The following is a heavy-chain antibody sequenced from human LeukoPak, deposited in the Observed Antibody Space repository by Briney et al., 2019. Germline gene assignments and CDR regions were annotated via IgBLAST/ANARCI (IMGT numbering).Heavy chain of an antibody. Sequence: SETLSLTCAVYGGSFSGYYWSWIRQPPGKGLEWIGEINHSGSTNYNPSLKSRVTISVDTSKNQFSLKLSSETAADTAVYYCARARGVGATIYDYWGQGTLVTVSS. D-gene: IGHD1-26*01. CDR2: INHSGST. CDR1: GGSFSGYY. CDR3: ARARGVGATIYDY. V-gene: IGHV4-34*01. J-gene: IGHJ4*02.